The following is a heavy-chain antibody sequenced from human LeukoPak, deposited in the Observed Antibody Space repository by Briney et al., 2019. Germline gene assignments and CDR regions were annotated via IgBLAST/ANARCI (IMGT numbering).Heavy chain of an antibody. CDR2: IYASGST. V-gene: IGHV4-4*07. J-gene: IGHJ3*02. CDR3: ARDPPGYCSGSSCYGAFNI. Sequence: SETLPLTCTVSGGSITSYYWNWIRQPAEKGLEWIGRIYASGSTNYNPSLKSRVTISIDMSKKQFSLKLTSVTAADTAVYYCARDPPGYCSGSSCYGAFNIWGQGTTVSVSS. CDR1: GGSITSYY. D-gene: IGHD2-2*01.